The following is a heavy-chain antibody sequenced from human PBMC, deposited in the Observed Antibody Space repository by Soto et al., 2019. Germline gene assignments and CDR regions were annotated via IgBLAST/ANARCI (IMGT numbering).Heavy chain of an antibody. J-gene: IGHJ4*02. CDR1: GYTFTSYY. CDR2: IVVGSGNT. D-gene: IGHD3-9*01. Sequence: SVKVSCKASGYTFTSYYMQWVRQARGQRLEWIGWIVVGSGNTNYAQKFQERVTITRDMSTSTAYMELSSLRSEDTAVYYCAAGRSYDILTSFDYWGQGTLVTVSS. V-gene: IGHV1-58*02. CDR3: AAGRSYDILTSFDY.